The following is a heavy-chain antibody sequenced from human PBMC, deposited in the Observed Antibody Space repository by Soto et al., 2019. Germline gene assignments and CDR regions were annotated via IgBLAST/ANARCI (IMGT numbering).Heavy chain of an antibody. Sequence: EVQLLESGGGLVQPGGPLRLSCAGSGFIFNNYAMNWVRQAPGKGLEWVSGIIDSADSTYYAESVKGRFTISRDNSKNTLYLQMNSLRVEDSAVYYCAKEGFDYWGQGTLVTVSS. CDR3: AKEGFDY. V-gene: IGHV3-23*01. CDR2: IIDSADST. CDR1: GFIFNNYA. J-gene: IGHJ4*02.